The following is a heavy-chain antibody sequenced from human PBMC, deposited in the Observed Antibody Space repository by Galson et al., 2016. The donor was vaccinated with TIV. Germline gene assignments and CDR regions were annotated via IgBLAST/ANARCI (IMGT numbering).Heavy chain of an antibody. J-gene: IGHJ4*03. CDR1: GFSLTTSGMC. CDR2: IDWDDDK. V-gene: IGHV2-70*17. D-gene: IGHD3-10*01. CDR3: ARTYYGDTTYFDY. Sequence: PALVKPTQTLILTCTFSGFSLTTSGMCVSWIRQPPGKALEWLARIDWDDDKFYSIFLKTRLTISKDTSDNQVVLTLTDMDPVDTATYYCARTYYGDTTYFDYWGQGTKVTVSS.